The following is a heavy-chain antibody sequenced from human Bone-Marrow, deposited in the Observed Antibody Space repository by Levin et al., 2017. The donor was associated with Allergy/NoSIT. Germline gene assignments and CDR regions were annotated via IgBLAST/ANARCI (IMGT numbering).Heavy chain of an antibody. D-gene: IGHD3-10*01. CDR2: IIPILETT. V-gene: IGHV1-69*11. CDR1: GGTFSNYA. CDR3: ARDPRDYSGSGSRLLGI. J-gene: IGHJ4*02. Sequence: ASVKVSCKASGGTFSNYAISWVRQAPGQGFEWMGQIIPILETTSYAQNFQGRVTITADESTATAYMELSSLRSEDRAVYFCARDPRDYSGSGSRLLGIWGQGTLVTVSS.